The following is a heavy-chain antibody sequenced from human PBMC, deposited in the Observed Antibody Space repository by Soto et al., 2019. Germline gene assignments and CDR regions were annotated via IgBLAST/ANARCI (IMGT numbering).Heavy chain of an antibody. CDR2: ISSSSSTI. D-gene: IGHD5-18*01. Sequence: PGGSLRLSCAASGFTFSSYSMNWVRQAPGKGLEWVSYISSSSSTIYYADSVKGRFTISRDNAKNSLYLQMNSLRDEDTAVYYCARGPADTAMVTGYYYYGMDVWGQGTTVTVSS. CDR1: GFTFSSYS. J-gene: IGHJ6*02. CDR3: ARGPADTAMVTGYYYYGMDV. V-gene: IGHV3-48*02.